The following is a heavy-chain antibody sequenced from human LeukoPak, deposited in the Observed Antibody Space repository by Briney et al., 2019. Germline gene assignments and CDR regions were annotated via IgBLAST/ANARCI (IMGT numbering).Heavy chain of an antibody. CDR1: GFTFSHYA. J-gene: IGHJ4*02. CDR3: ARLPPPTRWGPGENGYFFDY. V-gene: IGHV3-23*01. CDR2: ISGSSGST. D-gene: IGHD4-23*01. Sequence: GGSLRLSCAASGFTFSHYALSWVRQAPGKGLQWVSSISGSSGSTYYADSVKGRFTISRDNSNNTLYLKMDSLRASDTAMYYCARLPPPTRWGPGENGYFFDYWGQGTLITVSS.